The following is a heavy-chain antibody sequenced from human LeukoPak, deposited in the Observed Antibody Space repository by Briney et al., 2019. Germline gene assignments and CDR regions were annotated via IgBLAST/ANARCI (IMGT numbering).Heavy chain of an antibody. CDR3: ARDKDTAMVYFDY. CDR1: GYTFTSYG. CDR2: INPNSGGT. V-gene: IGHV1-2*02. D-gene: IGHD5-18*01. Sequence: ASVKVSCKASGYTFTSYGISWVRQAPGQGLEWMGWINPNSGGTNYAQKFQGRVTMTRDTSISTAYMELSRLRSDDTAVYYCARDKDTAMVYFDYWGQGTLVTVSS. J-gene: IGHJ4*02.